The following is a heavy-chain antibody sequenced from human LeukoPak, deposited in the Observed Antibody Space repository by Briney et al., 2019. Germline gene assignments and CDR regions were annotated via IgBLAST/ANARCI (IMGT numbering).Heavy chain of an antibody. CDR1: GFTFNNYA. CDR3: AKSSGFDLERSDD. D-gene: IGHD1-1*01. CDR2: ISGSGGST. J-gene: IGHJ4*02. V-gene: IGHV3-23*01. Sequence: TGGSLRLSCAVSGFTFNNYAMTWVRQAPGKGLEWVSGISGSGGSTYYADSVKGRFTISRDNSKNTLHLQMNNLRAEDTAVYYCAKSSGFDLERSDDWGQGTLVTVSS.